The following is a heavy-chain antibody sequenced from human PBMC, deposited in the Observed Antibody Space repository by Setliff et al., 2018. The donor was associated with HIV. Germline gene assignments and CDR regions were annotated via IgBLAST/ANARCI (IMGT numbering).Heavy chain of an antibody. CDR3: ARDKLEETTESMWGPMKNDAFDI. V-gene: IGHV1-24*01. CDR2: FDPQDGKT. CDR1: GYTLTEVS. D-gene: IGHD1-1*01. Sequence: ASVKVSCKISGYTLTEVSMHWVRQAPGKGLEWMGYFDPQDGKTIYAQKFQGRVTMTEDTSTYTAYMELSGLRSEDTAVYYCARDKLEETTESMWGPMKNDAFDIWGPGTLGTVSS. J-gene: IGHJ3*02.